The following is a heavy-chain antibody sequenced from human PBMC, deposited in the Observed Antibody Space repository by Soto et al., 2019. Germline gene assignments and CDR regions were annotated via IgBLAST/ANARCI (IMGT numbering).Heavy chain of an antibody. D-gene: IGHD7-27*01. CDR3: ARALTEFDY. J-gene: IGHJ4*02. CDR1: GYTFTHYY. Sequence: QVHLVQSGAQVEKPGASVTVSCLASGYTFTHYYIHWVRQAPGQGLAWMGIINPSGGSTSYEQKFQGRVSMTRDTSTSEVYMQLCGLTYDDTAVYFCARALTEFDYWGPGTRVTVSS. CDR2: INPSGGST. V-gene: IGHV1-46*01.